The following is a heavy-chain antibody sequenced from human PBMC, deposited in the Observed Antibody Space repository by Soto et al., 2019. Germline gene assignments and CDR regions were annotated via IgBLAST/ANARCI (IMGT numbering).Heavy chain of an antibody. D-gene: IGHD2-21*02. CDR3: ARTSCSGGDCYPGGNWFDP. J-gene: IGHJ5*02. CDR2: AYYSGST. Sequence: PSATLYLTCTVSGVYISNYYWTWLRQPPGKGLEWIGYAYYSGSTNYNPSLKSRVTMSVDTSKNQFSLKLNSVTAADTAVYYCARTSCSGGDCYPGGNWFDPWGQGTLVTVS. V-gene: IGHV4-59*01. CDR1: GVYISNYY.